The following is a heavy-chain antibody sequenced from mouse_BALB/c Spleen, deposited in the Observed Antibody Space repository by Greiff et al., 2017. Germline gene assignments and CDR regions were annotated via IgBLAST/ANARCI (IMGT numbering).Heavy chain of an antibody. Sequence: QVQLKESGPGLVAPSQSLSITCTVSGFSLTSYGVHWVRQPPGKGLEWLGVIWAGGSTNYNSALMSRLSISKDNSKSQVFLKMNSLQTDDTAMYYCARGQLGLPPYYAMDYWGQGTSVTVSS. CDR2: IWAGGST. V-gene: IGHV2-9*02. CDR3: ARGQLGLPPYYAMDY. D-gene: IGHD3-1*01. CDR1: GFSLTSYG. J-gene: IGHJ4*01.